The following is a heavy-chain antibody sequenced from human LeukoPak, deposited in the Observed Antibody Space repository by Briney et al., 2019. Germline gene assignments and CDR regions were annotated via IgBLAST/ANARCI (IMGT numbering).Heavy chain of an antibody. J-gene: IGHJ4*02. CDR2: ISAYNGNT. Sequence: VASVKVSCKASGYTFTSYGISWVRQAPGQGLEWMGWISAYNGNTNYAQKLQGRVTMTTDTSTSTAYMELSSLRSEDTAVYYCARHTPDGPMIVVEYYFDYWGQGTLVTVSS. D-gene: IGHD3-22*01. CDR3: ARHTPDGPMIVVEYYFDY. CDR1: GYTFTSYG. V-gene: IGHV1-18*01.